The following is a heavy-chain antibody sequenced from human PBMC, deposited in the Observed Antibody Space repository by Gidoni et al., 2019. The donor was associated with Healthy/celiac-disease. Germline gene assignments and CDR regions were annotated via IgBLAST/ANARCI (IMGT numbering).Heavy chain of an antibody. V-gene: IGHV3-23*01. CDR1: GFTFSSYA. CDR2: ISGSGGST. J-gene: IGHJ4*02. D-gene: IGHD5-18*01. Sequence: EVQLLESGGGLVQPGGSLRLSCAASGFTFSSYAMSWVRQAPGKGLAWVSAISGSGGSTYYADSVKGRFTISRDNSKNTLYLQMNSLRAEDTAVYYCAKRSIQLWCLDYWGQGTLVTVSS. CDR3: AKRSIQLWCLDY.